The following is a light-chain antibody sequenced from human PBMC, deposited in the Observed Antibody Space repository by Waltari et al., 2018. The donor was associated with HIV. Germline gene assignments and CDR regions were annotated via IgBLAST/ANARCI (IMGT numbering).Light chain of an antibody. J-gene: IGLJ2*01. Sequence: QSALTQPASVSGSPGQSITISCTGTSSDVGGYQYVSWYQQLPGKAPKVMIYEVNNRPSWVSNLFSGSKSANTASLTISGLQAEDDADYYCSSYTSSSTLVFGEGTKLIVL. V-gene: IGLV2-14*01. CDR1: SSDVGGYQY. CDR3: SSYTSSSTLV. CDR2: EVN.